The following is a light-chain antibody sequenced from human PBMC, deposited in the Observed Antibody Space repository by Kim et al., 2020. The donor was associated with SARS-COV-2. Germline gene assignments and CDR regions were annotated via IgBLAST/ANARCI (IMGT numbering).Light chain of an antibody. CDR1: SSDVGGYNY. CDR2: DVS. V-gene: IGLV2-14*04. CDR3: SSYTSSSTLV. J-gene: IGLJ2*01. Sequence: GQSITLSCTGTSSDVGGYNYVSWYQQHPGKAPKLMIYDVSKRPSGVSNRFSGSKSGNTASLTISGLQAEDEAEYYCSSYTSSSTLVFGGGTQLTVL.